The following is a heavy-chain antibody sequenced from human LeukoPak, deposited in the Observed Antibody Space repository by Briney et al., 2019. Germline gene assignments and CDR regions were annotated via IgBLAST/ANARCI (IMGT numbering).Heavy chain of an antibody. CDR1: GVSVGSYY. J-gene: IGHJ5*02. V-gene: IGHV4-59*08. D-gene: IGHD3-10*01. CDR3: ARAGGLGTYYPNWFDP. CDR2: VYYSGST. Sequence: SETLSLTCTVSGVSVGSYYWNWFRQPPGKGPEWIGYVYYSGSTNYNPSLKSRVTISVDTSKNQFSLKLNSVTAADTAFYYCARAGGLGTYYPNWFDPWGQGTLVTVSS.